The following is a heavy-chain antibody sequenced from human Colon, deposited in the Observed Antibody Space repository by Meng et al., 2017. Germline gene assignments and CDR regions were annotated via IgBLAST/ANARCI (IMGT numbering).Heavy chain of an antibody. J-gene: IGHJ3*02. V-gene: IGHV1-18*01. CDR1: GYTFTSYT. D-gene: IGHD6-13*01. Sequence: ASVKVSCKASGYTFTSYTISWVRQAPGQGLEWMGWISAYNGNTNYAQKLQGRVTMTTDTSTSTAYKELRSLRSDDTAVYYCARGRQLASPTGYDAFDIWGQGTMVTVSS. CDR2: ISAYNGNT. CDR3: ARGRQLASPTGYDAFDI.